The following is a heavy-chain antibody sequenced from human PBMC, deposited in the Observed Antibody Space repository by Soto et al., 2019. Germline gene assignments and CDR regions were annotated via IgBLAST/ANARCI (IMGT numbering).Heavy chain of an antibody. J-gene: IGHJ4*02. CDR2: ISAYNGNT. Sequence: ASVKVSCKASGGTLNTYTFSWVRQAPGQGLEWMGWISAYNGNTNYAQKLQGRVSMTTDTSTSTAYMEMTSLRSDDTAVYYCARHGAYFDYWGQGTLVTVSS. D-gene: IGHD3-16*01. V-gene: IGHV1-18*01. CDR1: GGTLNTYT. CDR3: ARHGAYFDY.